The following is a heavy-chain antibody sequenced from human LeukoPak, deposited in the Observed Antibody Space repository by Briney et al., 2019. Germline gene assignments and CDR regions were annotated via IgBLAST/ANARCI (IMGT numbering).Heavy chain of an antibody. CDR1: GYTFTSYG. V-gene: IGHV1-18*01. J-gene: IGHJ4*02. D-gene: IGHD3-10*01. CDR2: ISGYNGNT. CDR3: ATWTTPGLSYYIDY. Sequence: ASVKVSCKTYGYTFTSYGFSWVRQAPGQGLEWMGWISGYNGNTNYAQKFQGRVTMTTDTSTDTAYMELSSLRSEDTAVYYCATWTTPGLSYYIDYWGQGTLVTVSS.